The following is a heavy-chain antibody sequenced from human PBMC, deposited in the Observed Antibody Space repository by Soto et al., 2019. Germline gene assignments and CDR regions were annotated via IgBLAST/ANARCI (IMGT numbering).Heavy chain of an antibody. Sequence: ASVKVSCKASGGTFSSYAISWVRQAPGQGLEWMGGIIPIFGTANYAQKFQGRVTITADESTSTAYMELSSLRSEDTAVYYCANGGSGSYYGLIYYYGMDVWGQGTTVTVS. J-gene: IGHJ6*02. V-gene: IGHV1-69*13. CDR1: GGTFSSYA. CDR3: ANGGSGSYYGLIYYYGMDV. D-gene: IGHD3-10*01. CDR2: IIPIFGTA.